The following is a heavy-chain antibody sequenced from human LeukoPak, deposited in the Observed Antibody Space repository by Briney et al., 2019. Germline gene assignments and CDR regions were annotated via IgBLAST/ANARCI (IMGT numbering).Heavy chain of an antibody. CDR2: IHPTGGT. D-gene: IGHD2-15*01. Sequence: SETLSLTCTVYGGSFSGYYWSWIRQPPGKGLEWIGEIHPTGGTNYKPSLKSRVTISVDTSKNQFSLKLISVTAADTAVYYCARVRSGARKSWFDSWGQGTLVTVSS. CDR3: ARVRSGARKSWFDS. CDR1: GGSFSGYY. J-gene: IGHJ5*01. V-gene: IGHV4-34*01.